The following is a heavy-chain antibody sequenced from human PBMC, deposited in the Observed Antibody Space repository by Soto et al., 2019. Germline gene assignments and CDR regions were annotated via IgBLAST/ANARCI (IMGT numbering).Heavy chain of an antibody. CDR1: GGSISSAAYY. CDR3: AREYTYGSNFFDC. D-gene: IGHD5-18*01. CDR2: ISHSGST. Sequence: SETLSLTCSVSGGSISSAAYYWSWIRQHPGKGLEWIGYISHSGSTYYTPSLKSRVIISADTSKNQFSLNLTSVTAADTAVYYCAREYTYGSNFFDCWGQGALVTVSS. J-gene: IGHJ4*02. V-gene: IGHV4-31*02.